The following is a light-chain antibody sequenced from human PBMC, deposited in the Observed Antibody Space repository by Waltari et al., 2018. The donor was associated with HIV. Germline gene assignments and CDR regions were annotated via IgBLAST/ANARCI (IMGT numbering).Light chain of an antibody. CDR3: QQYNDWLSWT. CDR1: QSISSN. Sequence: EIVMTQSPATLSVSPGQRATVSCWASQSISSNLAWYQQRPDQAPRLLVYDASTRVAGIPARFSASGFATEFTLTISSLQSEDFAVYYCQQYNDWLSWTFGQGTKVEMK. J-gene: IGKJ1*01. V-gene: IGKV3-15*01. CDR2: DAS.